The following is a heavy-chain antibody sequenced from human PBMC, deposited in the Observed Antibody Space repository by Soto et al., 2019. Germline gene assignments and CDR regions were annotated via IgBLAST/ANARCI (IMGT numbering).Heavy chain of an antibody. CDR1: GFTFSSYA. V-gene: IGHV3-23*01. CDR2: ISGSGGST. D-gene: IGHD3-9*01. Sequence: PGGSLRLSCAASGFTFSSYAMSWVRQAPGKGLEWVSAISGSGGSTYYADSVKGRFTISRDNSKNTLYLQMNSLKTEDTAVYYCTTDRIFSLAWGQGTMVTVSS. J-gene: IGHJ3*01. CDR3: TTDRIFSLA.